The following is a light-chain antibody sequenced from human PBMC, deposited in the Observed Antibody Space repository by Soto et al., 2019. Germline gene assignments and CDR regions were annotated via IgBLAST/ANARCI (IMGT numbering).Light chain of an antibody. CDR2: AAS. V-gene: IGKV1-33*01. CDR1: QDIVNS. CDR3: QHDDSLPPT. Sequence: DIQMTQSPSSLSAFVGDRVTIACQASQDIVNSLNWYQQKPVISPKLLIYAASTLETGVPAKFSGSGSGTDFTFTISSLQPEDVATYYCQHDDSLPPTFGPGTKVDIK. J-gene: IGKJ3*01.